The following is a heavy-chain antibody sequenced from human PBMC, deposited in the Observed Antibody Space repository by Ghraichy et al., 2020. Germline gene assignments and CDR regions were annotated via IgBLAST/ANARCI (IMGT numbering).Heavy chain of an antibody. Sequence: GGSLRLSCAASGFTFSSYYMTWVRQAPGKGLEWVANIKQDGSDTFYLDSVRGRFTISRDNAKNSLYLQMNSLRADDTAVYYCARESVLTGMGDDASDIWGQGTMVSGSS. J-gene: IGHJ3*02. CDR3: ARESVLTGMGDDASDI. CDR2: IKQDGSDT. CDR1: GFTFSSYY. V-gene: IGHV3-7*03. D-gene: IGHD3-9*01.